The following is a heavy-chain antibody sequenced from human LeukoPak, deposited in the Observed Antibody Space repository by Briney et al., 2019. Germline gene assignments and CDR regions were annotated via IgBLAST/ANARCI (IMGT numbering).Heavy chain of an antibody. CDR3: ARVRVPSFTKRDYYMDV. J-gene: IGHJ6*03. Sequence: GASVKVSCKASGYTFTSYGISWVRQAPGQGLEWMGWISAYNGNTNYAQKLQGRVTMTTDTSTSTAYMELRSLRSDDTAVYYCARVRVPSFTKRDYYMDVWGKGTTVTVSS. CDR2: ISAYNGNT. D-gene: IGHD2-2*01. CDR1: GYTFTSYG. V-gene: IGHV1-18*01.